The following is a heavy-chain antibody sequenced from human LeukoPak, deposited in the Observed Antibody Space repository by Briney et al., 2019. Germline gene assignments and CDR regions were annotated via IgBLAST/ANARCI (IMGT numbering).Heavy chain of an antibody. CDR1: GFTFSSYG. CDR2: IRYDGSNK. J-gene: IGHJ3*01. Sequence: PGGSLRLSCAASGFTFSSYGMHWVRQAPGKGLEWVAFIRYDGSNKYYADSVKGRFTISRDNSKNTLYLQMNSLRAEDTAVYYCAKPSNYYGSATDAFDFWGQGTMVTVSS. D-gene: IGHD3-10*01. CDR3: AKPSNYYGSATDAFDF. V-gene: IGHV3-30*02.